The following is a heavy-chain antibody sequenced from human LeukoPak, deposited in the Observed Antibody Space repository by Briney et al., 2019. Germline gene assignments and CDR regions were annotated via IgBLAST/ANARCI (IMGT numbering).Heavy chain of an antibody. CDR2: IYYSGST. D-gene: IGHD6-13*01. CDR1: GVTISSGDYY. J-gene: IGHJ5*02. CDR3: ARGSSSWYNWFDP. V-gene: IGHV4-30-4*08. Sequence: SETLSLTCTVSGVTISSGDYYWSWIRQPPGKGLVWIGYIYYSGSTYYNPSLKSRVTISVDTSKNQFSLKLSSVTAADTAVYYCARGSSSWYNWFDPWGQGTLVTVSS.